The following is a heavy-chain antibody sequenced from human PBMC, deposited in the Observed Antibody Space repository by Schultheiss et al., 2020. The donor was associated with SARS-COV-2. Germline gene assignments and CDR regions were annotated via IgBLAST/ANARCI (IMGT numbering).Heavy chain of an antibody. CDR1: GGSFSGYY. J-gene: IGHJ6*02. CDR2: VNHSGST. CDR3: ARGPPYYYDAGDGMDV. D-gene: IGHD3-22*01. V-gene: IGHV4-34*01. Sequence: SQTLSLTCAVYGGSFSGYYWSWIRQPPGKGLEWIGEIEWIGEVNHSGSTNYNPSLKSRVTISVDTSKNQFFLKLGSVTASDTAVYYCARGPPYYYDAGDGMDVWGQGTTITVSS.